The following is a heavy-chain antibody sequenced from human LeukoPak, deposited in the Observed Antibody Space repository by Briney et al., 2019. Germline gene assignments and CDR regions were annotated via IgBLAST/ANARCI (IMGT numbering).Heavy chain of an antibody. J-gene: IGHJ5*02. V-gene: IGHV4-34*01. CDR2: INHSGST. D-gene: IGHD3-3*01. CDR3: ARLTIFGVVSP. CDR1: GGSFSGYY. Sequence: SETLSLTCAVYGGSFSGYYWSWIRQPPGKGLEWIGEINHSGSTNYNPSLKSRVTISVDTSKNQFSLKLSSVTAADTAVYYCARLTIFGVVSPWGQGTLVTVSS.